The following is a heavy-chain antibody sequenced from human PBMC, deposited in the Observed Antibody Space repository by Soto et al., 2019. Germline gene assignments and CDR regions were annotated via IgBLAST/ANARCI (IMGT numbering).Heavy chain of an antibody. D-gene: IGHD2-15*01. CDR2: INHSGST. J-gene: IGHJ5*02. CDR3: ARVIAARTRWFDP. Sequence: PEETLSLTCTVSSGSISTYYWSWIRQPPGKGLEWIGEINHSGSTNYNPSLKSRVTISVDTSKNQFSLKLSSVTAADTAVYYCARVIAARTRWFDPWGQGTLVTVSS. CDR1: SGSISTYY. V-gene: IGHV4-34*01.